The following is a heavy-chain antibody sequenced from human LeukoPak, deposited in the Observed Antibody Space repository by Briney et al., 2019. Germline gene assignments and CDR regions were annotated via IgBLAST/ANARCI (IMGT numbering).Heavy chain of an antibody. J-gene: IGHJ4*02. CDR3: ARSVAASRDY. V-gene: IGHV1-2*02. CDR1: EYTITDYY. Sequence: ASVKVSCKASEYTITDYYIHWVRQAPGQGLEWMGWINPKSGATNYAQKFQGRVTVTRDTSMNTVYMELDRLKSDDTAVYYCARSVAASRDYWGQGTLVTVSS. D-gene: IGHD2-15*01. CDR2: INPKSGAT.